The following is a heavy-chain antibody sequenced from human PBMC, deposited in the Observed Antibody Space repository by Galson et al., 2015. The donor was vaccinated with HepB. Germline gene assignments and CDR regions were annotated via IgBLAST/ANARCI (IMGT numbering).Heavy chain of an antibody. D-gene: IGHD1-1*01. CDR2: IYPSDSDT. CDR1: GYSFTSYW. V-gene: IGHV5-51*01. CDR3: AIPYTWNDVGAFDI. Sequence: QSGAEVKKPGESLKISCKSSGYSFTSYWIGWVRQMPGKGLEWMGIIYPSDSDTRYSPSFQGQVTISADKSISTAYLQWRSLKASDTAIYYCAIPYTWNDVGAFDIWGQGTMVTVSS. J-gene: IGHJ3*02.